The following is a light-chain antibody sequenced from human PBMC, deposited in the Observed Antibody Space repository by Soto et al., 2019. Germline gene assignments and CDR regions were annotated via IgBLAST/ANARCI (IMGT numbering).Light chain of an antibody. J-gene: IGKJ2*01. CDR1: QSVSNNY. CDR3: QQYGSSPPYT. V-gene: IGKV3-20*01. CDR2: GAS. Sequence: EIVLTQSPGTLSLSPGERATLSCRASQSVSNNYLAWYQQKPGQAPRLLIYGASNRATGIPDRFSGSGSGTDFTLTISRVEPGDFGVYYCQQYGSSPPYTFGLGTKLDIK.